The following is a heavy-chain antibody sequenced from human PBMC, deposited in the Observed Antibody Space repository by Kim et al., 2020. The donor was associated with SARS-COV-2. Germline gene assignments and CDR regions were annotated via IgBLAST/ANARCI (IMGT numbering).Heavy chain of an antibody. D-gene: IGHD3-10*01. V-gene: IGHV4-38-2*02. CDR3: ARSWGYYGSGSYYDWYFDL. CDR1: GYSISSGYY. CDR2: IFHSGST. Sequence: SETLSLTCTVSGYSISSGYYWGWIRQSPGKGLEWIGSIFHSGSTYYNPSLKSRVTMSVDTSKNQFSLKLRSATATDTAVYYCARSWGYYGSGSYYDWYFDLWGRGTLVTVSS. J-gene: IGHJ2*01.